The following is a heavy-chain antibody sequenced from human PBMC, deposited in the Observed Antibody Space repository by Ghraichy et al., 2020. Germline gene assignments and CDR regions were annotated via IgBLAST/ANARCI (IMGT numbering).Heavy chain of an antibody. Sequence: GESLNISCAASGFTFSSYWMSWVRQAPGKGLEWVANIKQDGSEKYYVDSVKGRFTISRDNAKNSLYLQMNSLRVEDTAVYYCARDGSSGWYPNYYFDYWGQGTLVTVSS. CDR1: GFTFSSYW. CDR3: ARDGSSGWYPNYYFDY. V-gene: IGHV3-7*01. CDR2: IKQDGSEK. D-gene: IGHD6-19*01. J-gene: IGHJ4*02.